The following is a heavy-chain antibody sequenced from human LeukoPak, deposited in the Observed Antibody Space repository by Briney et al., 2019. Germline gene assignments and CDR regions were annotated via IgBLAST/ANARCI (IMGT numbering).Heavy chain of an antibody. D-gene: IGHD1-20*01. Sequence: SGGSLRLSCAASGFTFDDYAMHWVRQAPGKGLEWVSGISWNSGSIGYADSVKGRFTISRDNSKNTLYLQMNSLRAEDTAVYYCAKGYNWNRRVHFDYWGQGTLVTVSS. J-gene: IGHJ4*02. V-gene: IGHV3-9*01. CDR2: ISWNSGSI. CDR1: GFTFDDYA. CDR3: AKGYNWNRRVHFDY.